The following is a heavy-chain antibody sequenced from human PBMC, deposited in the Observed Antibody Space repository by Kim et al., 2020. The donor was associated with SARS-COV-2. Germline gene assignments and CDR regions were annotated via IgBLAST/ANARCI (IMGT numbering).Heavy chain of an antibody. CDR3: AKDAGVLYYDILTGYFSDYYYYDMDV. V-gene: IGHV3-30*18. Sequence: GGSLRLSCAASGFTFSSYGMHWVRQAPGKGLEWVAVISYDGSNKYYADSVKGRFTISRDNSKNTLYLQMNSLRAEDTAVYYCAKDAGVLYYDILTGYFSDYYYYDMDVWGQGTTVTVSS. CDR1: GFTFSSYG. D-gene: IGHD3-9*01. CDR2: ISYDGSNK. J-gene: IGHJ6*02.